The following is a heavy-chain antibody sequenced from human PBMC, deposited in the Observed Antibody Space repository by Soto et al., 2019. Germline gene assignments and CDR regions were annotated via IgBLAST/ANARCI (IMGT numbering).Heavy chain of an antibody. CDR2: ISSSSSYT. Sequence: GGSLRLSCAASGFTFSDYYMSWIRQAPGKGLEWVSYISSSSSYTNYADSVKGRFTISRDNAKNSLYLQMNSLRAEDTAVYYCARCYSSSPNFYYYYYGMYVWGQGTTVTVSS. CDR1: GFTFSDYY. D-gene: IGHD6-6*01. J-gene: IGHJ6*02. CDR3: ARCYSSSPNFYYYYYGMYV. V-gene: IGHV3-11*06.